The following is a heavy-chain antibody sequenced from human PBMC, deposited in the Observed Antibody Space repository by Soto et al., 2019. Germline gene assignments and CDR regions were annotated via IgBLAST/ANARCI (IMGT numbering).Heavy chain of an antibody. J-gene: IGHJ5*02. Sequence: ETLSLTCTVSAGSISSYYSSWIRQPPGKGLEWIGYIYYTGTTNYNPSLKSRVTISVDTSKNQFSLKLSSVTTADTAVYYCTKIPWADYGGIFDPWGQGTLVTVS. CDR2: IYYTGTT. CDR3: TKIPWADYGGIFDP. V-gene: IGHV4-59*01. D-gene: IGHD4-17*01. CDR1: AGSISSYY.